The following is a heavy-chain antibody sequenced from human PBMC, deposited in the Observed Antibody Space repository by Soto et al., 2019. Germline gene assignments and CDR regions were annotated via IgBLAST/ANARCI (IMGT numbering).Heavy chain of an antibody. Sequence: MQLVQSGPEVKKPGTSVKVSCKASGFTFTSSAVQWVRQARGQRLEWIGWIVVGSGNTNYAQKFQERVTITRDMSTSTAYMELSSLRSEDTAVYYCAAGKDIVDENFDYWGQGTLVTVSS. D-gene: IGHD2-15*01. CDR2: IVVGSGNT. V-gene: IGHV1-58*01. J-gene: IGHJ4*02. CDR3: AAGKDIVDENFDY. CDR1: GFTFTSSA.